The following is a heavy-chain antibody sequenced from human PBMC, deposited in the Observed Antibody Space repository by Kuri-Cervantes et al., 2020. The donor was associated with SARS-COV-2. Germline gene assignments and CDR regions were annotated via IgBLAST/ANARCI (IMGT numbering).Heavy chain of an antibody. V-gene: IGHV3-23*01. Sequence: GGSLRLSCAASGFTFDDYAMHWVRQAPGKGLEWVSAISGSGGSTYYADSVKGRFTISRDNAKNTLYLQMNSLRAEDSAVYYCVRGRTGNWYFDLWGRGTLVTVSS. CDR2: ISGSGGST. J-gene: IGHJ2*01. D-gene: IGHD7-27*01. CDR3: VRGRTGNWYFDL. CDR1: GFTFDDYA.